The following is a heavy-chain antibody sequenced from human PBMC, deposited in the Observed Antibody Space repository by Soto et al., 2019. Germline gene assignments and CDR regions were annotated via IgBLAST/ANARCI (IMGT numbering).Heavy chain of an antibody. J-gene: IGHJ4*02. Sequence: QITLKESGPTLVKPTQTLTLTCTFSGFSLSTSGVGVGWIRQPPGKALEWLARIYWDDDTRYSPSLKSSLTITEDTSKNQVVLTMTNMDPVDTATYYCAHRQRTVYFDYWGQGTLVTVSS. CDR2: IYWDDDT. CDR3: AHRQRTVYFDY. V-gene: IGHV2-5*02. CDR1: GFSLSTSGVG. D-gene: IGHD4-17*01.